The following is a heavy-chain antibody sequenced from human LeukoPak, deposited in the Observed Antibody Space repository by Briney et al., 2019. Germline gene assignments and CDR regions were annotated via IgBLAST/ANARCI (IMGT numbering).Heavy chain of an antibody. J-gene: IGHJ6*03. CDR2: IYYSGST. D-gene: IGHD2-15*01. Sequence: SETLSLTCAVSGGSISSSTYYWGWLRQPPGKGLEWIGSIYYSGSTYYNPSLKSRVTISVDTSKNQFSLRLNSVTAADTAVYYCARDSGRSLYYYYMDVWGKGTTVPVSS. CDR1: GGSISSSTYY. CDR3: ARDSGRSLYYYYMDV. V-gene: IGHV4-39*07.